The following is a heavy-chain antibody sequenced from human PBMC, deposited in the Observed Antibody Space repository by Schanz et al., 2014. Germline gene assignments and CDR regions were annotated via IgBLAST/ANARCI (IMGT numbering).Heavy chain of an antibody. CDR3: ARHLAESAAAAFDS. Sequence: QVQLQQWGAGLLKPSETLSLTCAVYGGSFSGYFWSWTRQSPEKGLAWIGEISHSGRTTYTPSLKFRTTISVATSTHHLFLKLSSVAAADTAVYYCARHLAESAAAAFDSWGQGTLVAVSS. CDR2: ISHSGRT. J-gene: IGHJ4*02. D-gene: IGHD2-2*01. V-gene: IGHV4-34*01. CDR1: GGSFSGYF.